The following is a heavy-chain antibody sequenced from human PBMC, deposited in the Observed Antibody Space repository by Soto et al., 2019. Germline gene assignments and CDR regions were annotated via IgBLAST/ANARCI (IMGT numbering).Heavy chain of an antibody. V-gene: IGHV3-30*18. Sequence: PGGSLRLSCAASGFIFSAYGIHWVRQAPGKGLEWVAVISYDGNNEHYADSVKGRFTISRDNSKSTLFLQMSSLGAEDTAVYYCAKDTYYHDTTGYYVFDYWGQGTLVTVSS. CDR2: ISYDGNNE. CDR1: GFIFSAYG. CDR3: AKDTYYHDTTGYYVFDY. J-gene: IGHJ4*02. D-gene: IGHD3-22*01.